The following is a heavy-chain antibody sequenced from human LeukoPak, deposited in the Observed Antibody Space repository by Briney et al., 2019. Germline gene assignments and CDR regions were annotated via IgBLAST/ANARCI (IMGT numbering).Heavy chain of an antibody. J-gene: IGHJ3*02. V-gene: IGHV3-49*04. CDR3: TRDKITVTTGDTNAFDI. Sequence: PGGSLRLSCTTSGFTFGDYAMRWVRQAPGKGLEWVGFIRSKAYGGTTEYDASVKDRFTISRDDSKNIDYLQMNSLKTEDTAVYFCTRDKITVTTGDTNAFDIWGQGTMVTVSS. CDR2: IRSKAYGGTT. D-gene: IGHD4-17*01. CDR1: GFTFGDYA.